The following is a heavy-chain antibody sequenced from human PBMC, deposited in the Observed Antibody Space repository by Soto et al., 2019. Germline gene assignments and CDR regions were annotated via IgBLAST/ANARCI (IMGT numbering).Heavy chain of an antibody. J-gene: IGHJ4*02. D-gene: IGHD5-12*01. CDR3: ARDRRDGYNFDY. CDR1: GFTFSSYA. CDR2: ISSSSSSI. Sequence: GGSLRLSCAASGFTFSSYAMSWVRQAPGKGLEWVSAISSSSSSIYYADSVKGRFTISRDNAKNSLYLQMNSLRAEDTAVYYCARDRRDGYNFDYWGQGTLVTVSS. V-gene: IGHV3-21*01.